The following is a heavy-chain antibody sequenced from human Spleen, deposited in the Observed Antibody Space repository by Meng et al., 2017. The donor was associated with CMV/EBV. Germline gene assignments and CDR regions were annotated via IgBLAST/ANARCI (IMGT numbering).Heavy chain of an antibody. J-gene: IGHJ4*02. CDR1: GGSISSSGYY. CDR3: ARRGRWLQSTIDY. D-gene: IGHD5-24*01. CDR2: INHSGST. Sequence: GSLRLSCTVSGGSISSSGYYWSWIRQLPGKGLEWIGEINHSGSTNYNPSLKSRVTISVDTSKNQFSLKLSSVTAADTAVYYCARRGRWLQSTIDYWGQGTLVTVSS. V-gene: IGHV4-39*07.